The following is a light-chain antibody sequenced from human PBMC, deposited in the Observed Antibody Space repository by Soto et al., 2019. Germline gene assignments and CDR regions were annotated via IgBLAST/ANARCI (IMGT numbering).Light chain of an antibody. CDR2: DAS. Sequence: DIQMTQSPSTLSASVGDSITITCRASQTISSWLAWYQQKPGKAPKALIYDASSLESGVPSRFSGSGFGTEFTLTITRLQPDDFATYYCQQYQSYSKTFGQGTKVDIK. V-gene: IGKV1-5*01. J-gene: IGKJ1*01. CDR3: QQYQSYSKT. CDR1: QTISSW.